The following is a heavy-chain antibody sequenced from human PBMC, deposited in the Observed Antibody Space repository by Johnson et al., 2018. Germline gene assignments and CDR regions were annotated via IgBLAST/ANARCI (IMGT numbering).Heavy chain of an antibody. J-gene: IGHJ3*02. V-gene: IGHV3-30-3*01. D-gene: IGHD3-10*01. CDR3: AREGWFGVSSTFQI. CDR1: GFTFSDYL. CDR2: ISFDGSNK. Sequence: QVQLVQSGGGLVQPGRSLRLSCAASGFTFSDYLMHWVRQAPGKGLAWVSFISFDGSNKYYGDSVKGRFTISRDNSKNTLYLQMNSLRVDDTAVYYCAREGWFGVSSTFQIWGQGTMVTVSS.